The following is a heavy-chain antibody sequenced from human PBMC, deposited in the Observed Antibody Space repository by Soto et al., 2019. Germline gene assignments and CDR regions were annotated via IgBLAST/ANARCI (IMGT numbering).Heavy chain of an antibody. D-gene: IGHD6-19*01. V-gene: IGHV3-7*01. Sequence: GGSLRLSCAASGFTFSSYWMSWVRQAPGKGLEWVANIKQDGSEKYYVDSVKGRFTISRDNAKNSLYLQMNSLRAEDTAVYYCARDSGYSSGWSNWFDPWGQGTLVTVSS. CDR2: IKQDGSEK. CDR1: GFTFSSYW. CDR3: ARDSGYSSGWSNWFDP. J-gene: IGHJ5*02.